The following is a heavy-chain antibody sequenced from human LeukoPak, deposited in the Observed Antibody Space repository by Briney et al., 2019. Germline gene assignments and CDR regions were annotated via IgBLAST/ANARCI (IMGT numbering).Heavy chain of an antibody. J-gene: IGHJ4*02. CDR2: IYYSGGT. Sequence: SETLSLTCTVSGGSISNGDYYWSWIRQPPGKGLEWIGYIYYSGGTNYNPSLKSRVAISVDTSKNQFSLKLSSVTAADTAVYYCARGGTSIAARPSVVPFDYWGQGTLVTVSS. D-gene: IGHD6-6*01. CDR3: ARGGTSIAARPSVVPFDY. V-gene: IGHV4-61*08. CDR1: GGSISNGDYY.